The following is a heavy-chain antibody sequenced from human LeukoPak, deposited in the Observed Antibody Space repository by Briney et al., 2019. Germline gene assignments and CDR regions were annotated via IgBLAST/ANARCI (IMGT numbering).Heavy chain of an antibody. CDR3: ARPVMSYGSGSSDAFDI. Sequence: SETLSLTCTVSGGSISSYYWSWIRQPAGKGLEWIGSIYYSGSTYYNPSLKSRVTISVDTSKNQFSLKLSSVTAADTAVYYCARPVMSYGSGSSDAFDIWGQGTMVTVSS. CDR2: IYYSGST. J-gene: IGHJ3*02. V-gene: IGHV4-59*05. CDR1: GGSISSYY. D-gene: IGHD3-10*01.